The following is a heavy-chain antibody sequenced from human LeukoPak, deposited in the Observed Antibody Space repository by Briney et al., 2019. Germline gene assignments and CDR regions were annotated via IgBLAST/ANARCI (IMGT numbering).Heavy chain of an antibody. CDR2: ISGSGGNT. Sequence: GGSLRLFCAPSGFTFRNYWMNWVRQAPGKGLEWVSAISGSGGNTYYADSVKGRFTISRDNSKNTLYLQMNSLRAEDTAVYSCAKDSGSYFDYWGQGTLVTVSS. CDR3: AKDSGSYFDY. J-gene: IGHJ4*02. D-gene: IGHD1-26*01. V-gene: IGHV3-23*01. CDR1: GFTFRNYW.